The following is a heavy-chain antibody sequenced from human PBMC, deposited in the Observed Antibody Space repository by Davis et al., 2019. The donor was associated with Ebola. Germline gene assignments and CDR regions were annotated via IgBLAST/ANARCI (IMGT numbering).Heavy chain of an antibody. CDR1: GDSISSGGHY. J-gene: IGHJ6*02. D-gene: IGHD6-13*01. CDR3: ARGVPIAAAGGYYYYYGMDV. Sequence: MPSETLSLTCTVSGDSISSGGHYWSWIRQPPGKGLEWIGEINHSGSTNYNPSLKSRVTISVDTSKNQFSLKLSSVTAADTAVYYCARGVPIAAAGGYYYYYGMDVWGQGTTVTVS. V-gene: IGHV4-39*07. CDR2: INHSGST.